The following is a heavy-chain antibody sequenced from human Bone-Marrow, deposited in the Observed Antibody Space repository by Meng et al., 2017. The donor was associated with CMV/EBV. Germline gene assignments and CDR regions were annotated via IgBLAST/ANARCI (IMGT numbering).Heavy chain of an antibody. Sequence: PPESRSRHCTFSCGTIIRNGGYTWGWNRQPPRKGLEWIGSISYTGSTYYNPSLESRVIMSVDTSKNQFSLKLTSVTAADTAMYYCTRDVEEQRLLNWFDPWGQGILVTVSS. J-gene: IGHJ5*02. D-gene: IGHD6-25*01. V-gene: IGHV4-39*07. CDR3: TRDVEEQRLLNWFDP. CDR1: CGTIIRNGGYT. CDR2: ISYTGST.